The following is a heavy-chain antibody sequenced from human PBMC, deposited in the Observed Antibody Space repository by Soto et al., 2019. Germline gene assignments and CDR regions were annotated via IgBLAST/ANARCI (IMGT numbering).Heavy chain of an antibody. J-gene: IGHJ5*02. CDR1: GFTFSSYA. CDR3: ARDRLDSSSWYLRTPRTWFDP. CDR2: ISYDGSNK. V-gene: IGHV3-30-3*01. D-gene: IGHD6-13*01. Sequence: QVQLVESGGGVVQPGRSLRLSCAASGFTFSSYAMHWVRQAPGKGLEWVAVISYDGSNKYYADSVKGRFTISRDNSKNXLXLXTNSLRAEDTAVYYCARDRLDSSSWYLRTPRTWFDPWGQGTLVTVSS.